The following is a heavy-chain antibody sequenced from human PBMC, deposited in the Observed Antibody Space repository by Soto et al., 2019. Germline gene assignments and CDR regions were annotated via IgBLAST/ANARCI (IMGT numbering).Heavy chain of an antibody. CDR2: IDWDDDK. V-gene: IGHV2-70*11. J-gene: IGHJ4*02. CDR1: GFSHSTNGMC. CDR3: ARIGMTTVTQGGFDY. D-gene: IGHD4-4*01. Sequence: SGPKPVNPTQTLTLHCTFSGFSHSTNGMCESWIRQPPGKALEWLARIDWDDDKYYSTSLKTRLTISKDTSKNQVVLTMTNMDPVDTATYYCARIGMTTVTQGGFDYWGQGTLVTVSS.